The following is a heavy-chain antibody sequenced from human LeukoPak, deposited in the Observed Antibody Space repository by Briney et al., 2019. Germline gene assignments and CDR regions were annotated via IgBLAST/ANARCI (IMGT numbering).Heavy chain of an antibody. CDR1: GGSFSGYY. J-gene: IGHJ4*02. D-gene: IGHD5-12*01. CDR3: ARRRGSGYDRFFDY. V-gene: IGHV4-34*01. Sequence: SETLSLTCAVYGGSFSGYYWSWVRQPPGKGLEWIGEINHSGSTNYNPSLKSRVTISVDTSKNQFSLKLSSVTAADTAVYYCARRRGSGYDRFFDYWGQGTLVTVSS. CDR2: INHSGST.